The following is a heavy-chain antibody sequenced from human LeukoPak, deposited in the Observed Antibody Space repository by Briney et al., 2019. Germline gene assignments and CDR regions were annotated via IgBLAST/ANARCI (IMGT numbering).Heavy chain of an antibody. J-gene: IGHJ5*02. CDR2: IKQDGSEK. CDR3: TREFLTWFDP. Sequence: GGSLRLSCAASGFSFSNYWMSWVRQAPGKGLEWVANIKQDGSEKDYVDSVKGRFTISRDNAKNSLYLQMNSLRPEDTAVYYCTREFLTWFDPWGQGTLVTVSS. V-gene: IGHV3-7*01. CDR1: GFSFSNYW.